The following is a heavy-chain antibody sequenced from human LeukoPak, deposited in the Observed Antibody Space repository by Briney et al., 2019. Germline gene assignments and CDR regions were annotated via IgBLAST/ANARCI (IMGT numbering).Heavy chain of an antibody. CDR1: GFTFSRYG. CDR2: ISFDGNKK. V-gene: IGHV3-30*03. D-gene: IGHD2-15*01. J-gene: IGHJ3*02. Sequence: PGGSLRLSCAASGFTFSRYGMHWVRQPPGKGLEWVAVISFDGNKKFYADCVKGRFNISRDNSKNTLDLQMNSLRAGDTAMYYCTRDLFGGLGAFDIWGRGTMVTVAS. CDR3: TRDLFGGLGAFDI.